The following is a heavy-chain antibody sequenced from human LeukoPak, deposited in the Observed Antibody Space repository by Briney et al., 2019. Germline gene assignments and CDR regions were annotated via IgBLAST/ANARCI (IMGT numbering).Heavy chain of an antibody. D-gene: IGHD3-22*01. Sequence: ASVKVSCKASGYTFTGYYMHWVRQAPGQGLGWRGWINPNSGGTNYAQKLQGRVTMTTDSSTRTAYMELRSLRSDDTAVYYCARDGPAFRYYYDSSGSDYWGQGTLVTVSS. V-gene: IGHV1-2*02. CDR1: GYTFTGYY. CDR3: ARDGPAFRYYYDSSGSDY. J-gene: IGHJ4*02. CDR2: INPNSGGT.